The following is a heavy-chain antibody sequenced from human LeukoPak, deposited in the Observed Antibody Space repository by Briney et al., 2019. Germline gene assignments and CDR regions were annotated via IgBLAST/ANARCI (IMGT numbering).Heavy chain of an antibody. Sequence: ASVKVSCKASGYTFTGYYMHWVRQAPGQGLEWMGWINPNSGGTNYAQKFQGRVTMTRDTSISTAYMELSRLRSDDTAVYYCARGTSNDILTGYACDYWGQGTLVTVSS. CDR3: ARGTSNDILTGYACDY. CDR1: GYTFTGYY. J-gene: IGHJ4*02. CDR2: INPNSGGT. D-gene: IGHD3-9*01. V-gene: IGHV1-2*02.